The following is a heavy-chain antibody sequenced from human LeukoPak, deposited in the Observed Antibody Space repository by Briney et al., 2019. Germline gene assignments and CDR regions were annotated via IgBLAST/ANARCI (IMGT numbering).Heavy chain of an antibody. CDR3: AREERSLGFRTFDI. CDR2: ISRDGGST. J-gene: IGHJ3*02. D-gene: IGHD1-14*01. V-gene: IGHV3-64*02. CDR1: GFTFSRYG. Sequence: GGSLRLSCAASGFTFSRYGMLWVRQAPVKGLEYVSGISRDGGSTYYGDSVKGRFTISRDNSKNTVDLQMGSLRPEDMAVYYCAREERSLGFRTFDIWGQGTMVTVSS.